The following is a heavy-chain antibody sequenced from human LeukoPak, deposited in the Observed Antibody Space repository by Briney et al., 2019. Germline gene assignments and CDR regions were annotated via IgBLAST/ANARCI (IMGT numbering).Heavy chain of an antibody. V-gene: IGHV3-7*01. J-gene: IGHJ4*02. CDR3: ARDSYEDSSGYYYSDY. Sequence: GGSLRLSCAASGFTFSSYWMSWVRQAPGKELEWVANIKQDGSEKYYVDSVKGRFTISRDNAKNSLYLQMNSLRAEDTAVYYCARDSYEDSSGYYYSDYWGQGTLVTVSS. CDR2: IKQDGSEK. D-gene: IGHD3-22*01. CDR1: GFTFSSYW.